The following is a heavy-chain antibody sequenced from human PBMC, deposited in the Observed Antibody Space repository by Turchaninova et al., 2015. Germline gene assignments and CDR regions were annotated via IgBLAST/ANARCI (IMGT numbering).Heavy chain of an antibody. D-gene: IGHD1-20*01. J-gene: IGHJ4*02. V-gene: IGHV2-26*01. CDR3: ARSYNWNGFDY. Sequence: QVTLKESGPVLVKPTETLTLTCTVSGFSPSNSRTAVSWNRHPPGKALEWLAHIFPNDEKSYRTSLKNSLTISKDTSKSQVVLTMTNMDPVDTATYYCARSYNWNGFDYWGQGTLVTVSS. CDR1: GFSPSNSRTA. CDR2: IFPNDEK.